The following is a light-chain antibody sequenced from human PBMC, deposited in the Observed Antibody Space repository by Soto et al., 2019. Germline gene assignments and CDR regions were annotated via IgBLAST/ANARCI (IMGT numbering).Light chain of an antibody. Sequence: EIVMTQSPATLSVSPGERATLSCRASQSVGTNLAWYQQKPGQAPRLLFYGASTRATGIPARFSGSGSGTDFTLTMSSLQSQDFAGYYCQRYKTWAPPSESLGPGTRGDI. CDR2: GAS. CDR3: QRYKTWAPPSES. J-gene: IGKJ3*01. CDR1: QSVGTN. V-gene: IGKV3D-15*01.